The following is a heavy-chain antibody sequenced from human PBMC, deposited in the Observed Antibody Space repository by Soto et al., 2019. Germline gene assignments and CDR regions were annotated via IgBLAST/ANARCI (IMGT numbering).Heavy chain of an antibody. V-gene: IGHV5-10-1*01. J-gene: IGHJ4*02. CDR2: IDPGDSQT. Sequence: PWESLKISCKVSGYSFAGYWITWVLQKPGKGLEWMGRIDPGDSQTYYSPSFRGHVTISVTKSITTVFLQWSSLRASDTAMYYCARQIYDSDTGPNFQYYFDSWGQGTPVTVSS. CDR1: GYSFAGYW. D-gene: IGHD3-22*01. CDR3: ARQIYDSDTGPNFQYYFDS.